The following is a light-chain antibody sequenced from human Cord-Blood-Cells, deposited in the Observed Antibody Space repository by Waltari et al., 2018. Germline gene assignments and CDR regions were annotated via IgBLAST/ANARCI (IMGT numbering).Light chain of an antibody. J-gene: IGLJ2*01. Sequence: QSALTQPASVSGSPGQSITISCTGTSSDVGGYNYVYWYQQHPGQAPKLIIYEVSNRPSGVSNRFSGSKSGNTASLTISGLQAEDEADYYCSSYTSSSTVVFGGGTKLTVL. V-gene: IGLV2-14*01. CDR1: SSDVGGYNY. CDR2: EVS. CDR3: SSYTSSSTVV.